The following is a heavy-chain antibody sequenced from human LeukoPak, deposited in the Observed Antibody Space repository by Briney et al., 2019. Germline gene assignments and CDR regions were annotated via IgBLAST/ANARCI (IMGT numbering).Heavy chain of an antibody. D-gene: IGHD2-8*02. Sequence: GGSLRLSCADSGFNFDDYNMNWVRQAPGKGLEWVSSISSGTNYIFEADSVKGRLTISKDSARNSLSLQMNSLRADDTAVYYCARSAGGNYFDYWDQGTLVTVSS. CDR2: ISSGTNYI. CDR1: GFNFDDYN. CDR3: ARSAGGNYFDY. V-gene: IGHV3-21*01. J-gene: IGHJ4*02.